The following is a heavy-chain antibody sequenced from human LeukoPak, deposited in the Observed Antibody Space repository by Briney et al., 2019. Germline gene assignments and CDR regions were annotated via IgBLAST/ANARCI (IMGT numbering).Heavy chain of an antibody. J-gene: IGHJ4*02. Sequence: GASVKVSCKASGYTFIDNYIHWLRQAPGQGPEWMGWINPNSGGSNSVQKFQGRVTMTRDTSIGTAYMELSRPRSDDTAVYYCARAARLSSSWYFDYWGQGTLVTVSS. CDR2: INPNSGGS. D-gene: IGHD6-13*01. CDR3: ARAARLSSSWYFDY. V-gene: IGHV1-2*02. CDR1: GYTFIDNY.